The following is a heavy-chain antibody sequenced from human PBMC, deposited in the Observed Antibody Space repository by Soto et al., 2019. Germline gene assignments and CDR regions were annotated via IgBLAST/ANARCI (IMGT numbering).Heavy chain of an antibody. CDR3: AMIQGRVLFRI. CDR1: GFTFSSYW. CDR2: INSDGSST. D-gene: IGHD2-21*01. V-gene: IGHV3-74*01. Sequence: EVQLVESGGGLVQPGGSLRRSCAGSGFTFSSYWMHWVRQAPGKGLVWVSRINSDGSSTSYADSVKCRFTISRDNAKNTLYLQMNSLRAEDTAVYYCAMIQGRVLFRIWGQGTMVTVSS. J-gene: IGHJ3*02.